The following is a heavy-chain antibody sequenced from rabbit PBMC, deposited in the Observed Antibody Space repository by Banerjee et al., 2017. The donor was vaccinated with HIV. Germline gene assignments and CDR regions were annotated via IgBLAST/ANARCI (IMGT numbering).Heavy chain of an antibody. Sequence: QEQLVESGGGLVQPEGSLTLTCKASGFDFSSNAMCWVRQAPGKRPEWIACIVNSDDSTYYASWVNGRFTISSHNAQNTLYLQLNSLTAADTATYFCARHYSSGWGEFNLWGPGTLVTVS. D-gene: IGHD4-1*01. CDR2: IVNSDDST. J-gene: IGHJ4*01. CDR3: ARHYSSGWGEFNL. CDR1: GFDFSSNA. V-gene: IGHV1S47*01.